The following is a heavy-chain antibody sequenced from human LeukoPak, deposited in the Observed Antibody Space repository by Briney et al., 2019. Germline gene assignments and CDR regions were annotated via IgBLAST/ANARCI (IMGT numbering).Heavy chain of an antibody. CDR1: GGSISSGDYY. CDR2: IYYSGST. J-gene: IGHJ5*02. D-gene: IGHD1-26*01. V-gene: IGHV4-30-4*01. Sequence: SQTLSLTCTVSGGSISSGDYYWSWIRQPPGKGLEWIGYIYYSGSTYYNPSLKSRVTISVDTSKNQFSLKLSSVTAADTAVYYCARSGELLLRPRNWFDPWGQGTLVTVSS. CDR3: ARSGELLLRPRNWFDP.